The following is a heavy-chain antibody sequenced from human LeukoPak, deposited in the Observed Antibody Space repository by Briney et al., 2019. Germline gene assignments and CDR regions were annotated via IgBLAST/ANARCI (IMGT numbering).Heavy chain of an antibody. CDR3: ARGHGSIDQIWLHSSSWYFGPNWFDP. V-gene: IGHV4-4*07. J-gene: IGHJ5*02. CDR2: IYTSGST. D-gene: IGHD6-13*01. Sequence: SETLSLTCPVSGGSLSSYYWSWVRQPAGEGLEWIGRIYTSGSTNYNPSLKSRVTMSVDTSKNQFSLKLSSVTAADTAVYYCARGHGSIDQIWLHSSSWYFGPNWFDPWGQGTLVTVSS. CDR1: GGSLSSYY.